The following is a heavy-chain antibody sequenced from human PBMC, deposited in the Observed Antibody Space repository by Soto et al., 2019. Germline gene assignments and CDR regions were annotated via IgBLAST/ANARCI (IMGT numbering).Heavy chain of an antibody. Sequence: EVQLLESGGGLVQPGGSLRLSCAASGFTFSSYAMSWVRQAPGKGLEWVSAISGSGGSTYYADSVKGRFTISRDNSNNTLYLQMNSLRAEDTAVYYCAKPKYCSSTSCSGPFDIWGQGTMVTVSS. J-gene: IGHJ3*02. V-gene: IGHV3-23*01. CDR2: ISGSGGST. CDR3: AKPKYCSSTSCSGPFDI. CDR1: GFTFSSYA. D-gene: IGHD2-2*01.